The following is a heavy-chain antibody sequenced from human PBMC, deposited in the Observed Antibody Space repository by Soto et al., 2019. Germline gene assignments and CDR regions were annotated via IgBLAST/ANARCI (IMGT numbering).Heavy chain of an antibody. J-gene: IGHJ6*02. D-gene: IGHD1-26*01. CDR2: INIEGTTI. CDR3: GRGGREPVDV. CDR1: GFTLANYW. V-gene: IGHV3-74*01. Sequence: PGGSLRLSCVASGFTLANYWIHWIRQAPGEGLVWVSRINIEGTTINYADSVKGRFSISRDNAKDTVSLQMNNLRGEDTGVYYCGRGGREPVDVWGQGTTVTVSS.